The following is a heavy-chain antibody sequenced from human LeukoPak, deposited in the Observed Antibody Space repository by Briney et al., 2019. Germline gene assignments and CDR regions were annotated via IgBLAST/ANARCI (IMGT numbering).Heavy chain of an antibody. D-gene: IGHD6-19*01. CDR1: GFTFSSYA. Sequence: GGSLRLSCAASGFTFSSYAMSWVRQAPGKGLEWVSAISGSGGSTYYADSVKGRFTISRDNAKNSLYLQMNSLRAEDTALYYCAREVYGSVAGTYWDYYYGMDVWGQGTTVTVSS. CDR2: ISGSGGST. CDR3: AREVYGSVAGTYWDYYYGMDV. V-gene: IGHV3-23*01. J-gene: IGHJ6*02.